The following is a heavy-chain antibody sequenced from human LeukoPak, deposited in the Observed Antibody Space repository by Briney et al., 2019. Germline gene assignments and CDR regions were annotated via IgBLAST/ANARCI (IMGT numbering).Heavy chain of an antibody. CDR2: ISGSGGTT. Sequence: GGSLRLSCAASEITFRYYSMSWVRQAPGKGLEWVSTISGSGGTTYYADSVKGRFTISRDNAKNTLYLQMNSLRAEDTAVYYCTASLPHVVDVTTSDGGNRGQGTLVTVSS. J-gene: IGHJ4*02. CDR1: EITFRYYS. D-gene: IGHD2-21*02. CDR3: TASLPHVVDVTTSDGGN. V-gene: IGHV3-23*01.